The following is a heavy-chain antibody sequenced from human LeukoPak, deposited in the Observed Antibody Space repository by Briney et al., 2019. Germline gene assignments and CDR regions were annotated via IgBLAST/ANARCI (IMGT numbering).Heavy chain of an antibody. Sequence: PGGSLRLFCAASGFTFSSYWMSWVRQAPGKGLEWVANIKQDGSEKYYVDSVKGRFTISRDNAKNSLYLQMNSLRAEDTAVYYCARSIAVAGTNFDYWGQGTLVTVSS. CDR1: GFTFSSYW. D-gene: IGHD6-19*01. J-gene: IGHJ4*02. V-gene: IGHV3-7*03. CDR2: IKQDGSEK. CDR3: ARSIAVAGTNFDY.